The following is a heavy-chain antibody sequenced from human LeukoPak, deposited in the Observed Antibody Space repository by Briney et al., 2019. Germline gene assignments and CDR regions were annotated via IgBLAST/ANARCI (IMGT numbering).Heavy chain of an antibody. CDR2: IKQDGSEK. V-gene: IGHV3-7*01. CDR1: GFTFSSYW. D-gene: IGHD4-17*01. J-gene: IGHJ4*02. Sequence: GSLRLSCAASGFTFSSYWMSWVRQAPGKGLEWVANIKQDGSEKYYVDSVKGRFTISRDNAKNSLYLQMNSLRAEDTAVYYCARGLKERHYYGDYVVAEFDYWGPGTLVTVSS. CDR3: ARGLKERHYYGDYVVAEFDY.